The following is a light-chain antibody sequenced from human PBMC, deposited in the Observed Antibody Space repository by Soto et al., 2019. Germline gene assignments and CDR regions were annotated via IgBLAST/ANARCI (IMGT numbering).Light chain of an antibody. J-gene: IGLJ2*01. CDR3: LLTYSADRPGG. CDR1: TGAVTSGHY. CDR2: DTS. V-gene: IGLV7-46*01. Sequence: QAVVTQEPSLTVSPGGTVTLTCGSSTGAVTSGHYPYWFQQKPGQAPRTLIYDTSNKHSWTPARFSGSLLGGKAALTLSGAQPEDEAEHYCLLTYSADRPGGFGGGTKLTVL.